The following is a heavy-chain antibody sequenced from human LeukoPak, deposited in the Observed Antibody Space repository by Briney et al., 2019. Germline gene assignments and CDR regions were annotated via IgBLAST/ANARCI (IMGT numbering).Heavy chain of an antibody. D-gene: IGHD3-3*01. Sequence: GGSLRLSCAASGFTFSSYAMSWVRQAPGKGLEWVSAISGSGGSTYYADSVKGRFTISRDDSKNTLYLQMNSLRAEDTAVYYCAKDYDFWSGYPLGSNWFDPWGQGTLVTVSS. CDR2: ISGSGGST. CDR1: GFTFSSYA. V-gene: IGHV3-23*01. CDR3: AKDYDFWSGYPLGSNWFDP. J-gene: IGHJ5*02.